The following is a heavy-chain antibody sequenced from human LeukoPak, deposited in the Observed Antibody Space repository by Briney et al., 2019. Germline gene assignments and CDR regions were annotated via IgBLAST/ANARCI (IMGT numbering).Heavy chain of an antibody. D-gene: IGHD5-12*01. Sequence: AGGSLRLSCAASGFTFDDYAMHWVRQAPGKGLEWVSGISWNSGSIGYADSVKGRFTISRDNAKNSLYLQMNSLRAEDTALYYCAKDRGYSGSTAPFDYWGQGTLVTVSS. CDR2: ISWNSGSI. V-gene: IGHV3-9*01. J-gene: IGHJ4*02. CDR1: GFTFDDYA. CDR3: AKDRGYSGSTAPFDY.